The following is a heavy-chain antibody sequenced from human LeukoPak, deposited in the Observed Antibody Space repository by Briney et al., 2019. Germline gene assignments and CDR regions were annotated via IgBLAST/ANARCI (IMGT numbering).Heavy chain of an antibody. D-gene: IGHD3-16*01. V-gene: IGHV4-59*01. CDR1: GGSISGYY. CDR3: ARGMYELQLGAWFDP. J-gene: IGHJ5*02. Sequence: SETLSLTCTVSGGSISGYYWSWIRQPPGKGLEYIGFMFASGTSNYNPSFKSRVTMSVDTSKSQFSMNLSSVTAADTAVYYCARGMYELQLGAWFDPWGQGTLVTVSS. CDR2: MFASGTS.